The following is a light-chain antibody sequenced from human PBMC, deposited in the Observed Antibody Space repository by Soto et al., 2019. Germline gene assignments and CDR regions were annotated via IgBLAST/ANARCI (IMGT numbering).Light chain of an antibody. CDR2: GTS. CDR1: QSVSSSY. Sequence: EIVLTQSPGTLSLSPGERATLSCRASQSVSSSYLVWYQQRPGQPPRLLIYGTSNRAARIPDRFSGSGSGTDFTLTIYRLEPEDSAVYYCQQYGTSALTFGGGTKVEIK. V-gene: IGKV3-20*01. J-gene: IGKJ4*01. CDR3: QQYGTSALT.